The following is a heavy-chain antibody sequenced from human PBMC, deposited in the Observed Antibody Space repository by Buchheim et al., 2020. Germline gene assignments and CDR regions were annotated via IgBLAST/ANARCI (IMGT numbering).Heavy chain of an antibody. V-gene: IGHV3-15*01. J-gene: IGHJ4*02. D-gene: IGHD1-14*01. Sequence: EVQLVETGGGLVQPGGSLRLSCAASGITFSVAWMNWVRQAPGKGLEWVGRIKSKSDGATRDFAAPVKGRCSISRDDSKKTVYLQMNSLQIEDTAIYYCAAGTGKSDFDSWGQGTL. CDR1: GITFSVAW. CDR2: IKSKSDGATR. CDR3: AAGTGKSDFDS.